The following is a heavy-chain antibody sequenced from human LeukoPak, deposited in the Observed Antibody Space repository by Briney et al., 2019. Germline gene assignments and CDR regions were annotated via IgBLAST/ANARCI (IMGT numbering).Heavy chain of an antibody. CDR2: ISSSGSSDDI. V-gene: IGHV3-48*03. Sequence: GGSLRLSCAASGFTFSSYEMNWVRQAPGKGLEWVSYISSSGSSDDIYYADSVKGRFTISRDNSKNSLYLQMKRLRAEDTALYYCARRGYHDYSGFDYWGQGTLVTVSS. D-gene: IGHD1-26*01. J-gene: IGHJ4*02. CDR3: ARRGYHDYSGFDY. CDR1: GFTFSSYE.